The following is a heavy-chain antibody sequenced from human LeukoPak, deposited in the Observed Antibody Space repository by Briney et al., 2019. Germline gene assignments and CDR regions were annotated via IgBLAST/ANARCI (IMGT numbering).Heavy chain of an antibody. V-gene: IGHV3-30*09. D-gene: IGHD2-2*01. CDR3: ARGRYCTTSSCYSYYHYYNMDV. CDR2: ISFAGSNK. CDR1: GFTFSSHA. J-gene: IGHJ6*03. Sequence: GRSLRLSCAASGFTFSSHAMHWVRQAPGKGLEWVAVISFAGSNKYYTGSVKGRFAISRDNSKNTLYLQMNSLRAEDTAVYYCARGRYCTTSSCYSYYHYYNMDVWGKGTTVTVSS.